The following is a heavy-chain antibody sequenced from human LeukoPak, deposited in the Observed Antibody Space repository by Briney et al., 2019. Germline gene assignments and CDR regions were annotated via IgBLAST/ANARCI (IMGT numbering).Heavy chain of an antibody. Sequence: GGSLRLSCAASGFTFSSYSMNWVRQAPGKGLEWVSSISSSSSYIYYADSVKGRFTISRDNSKNTLYLQMNSLRAEDTAVYYCAKAVTTPETIDYWGQGTLVTVSS. CDR3: AKAVTTPETIDY. CDR2: ISSSSSYI. J-gene: IGHJ4*02. CDR1: GFTFSSYS. V-gene: IGHV3-21*04. D-gene: IGHD4-17*01.